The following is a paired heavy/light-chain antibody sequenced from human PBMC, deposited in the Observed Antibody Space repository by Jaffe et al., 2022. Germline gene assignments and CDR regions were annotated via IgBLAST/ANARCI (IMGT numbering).Light chain of an antibody. CDR3: SSYTSSSTPNVV. CDR2: EVS. CDR1: SSDVGGYNY. Sequence: QSALTQPASVSGSPGQSITISCTGTSSDVGGYNYVSWYQQHPGKAPKLMIYEVSNRPSGVSNRFSGSKSGNTASLTISGLQAEDEADYYCSSYTSSSTPNVVFGGGTKLTVL. J-gene: IGLJ2*01. V-gene: IGLV2-14*01.
Heavy chain of an antibody. J-gene: IGHJ4*02. CDR2: IYHSGST. V-gene: IGHV4-4*02. CDR3: ASPGVRDDYIWGSYRYKSSYYFDY. D-gene: IGHD3-16*02. CDR1: GGSISSSNW. Sequence: QVQLQESGPGLVKPSGTLSLTCAVSGGSISSSNWWSWVRQPPGKGLEWIGEIYHSGSTNYNPSLKSRVTISVDKSKNQFSLKLSSVTAADTAVYYCASPGVRDDYIWGSYRYKSSYYFDYWGQGTLVTVSS.